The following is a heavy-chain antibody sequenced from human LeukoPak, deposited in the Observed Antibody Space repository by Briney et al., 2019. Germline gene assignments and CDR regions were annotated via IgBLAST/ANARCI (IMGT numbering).Heavy chain of an antibody. J-gene: IGHJ4*02. CDR3: TTIGSSRYYYYFDY. D-gene: IGHD3-22*01. CDR2: IKSKTDGVTT. V-gene: IGHV3-15*01. Sequence: GGSLRLSCAASGFTFNHAWMSWVRQAPGKGLEWVGRIKSKTDGVTTEYAAPVKGRFTISRDDSKNTLYLQMNSLKTEDTALYYCTTIGSSRYYYYFDYWGQGSLVTVSS. CDR1: GFTFNHAW.